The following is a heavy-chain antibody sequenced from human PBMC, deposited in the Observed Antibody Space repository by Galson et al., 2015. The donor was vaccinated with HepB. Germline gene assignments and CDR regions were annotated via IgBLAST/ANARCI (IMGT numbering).Heavy chain of an antibody. CDR3: ARATLEGLSQNYGMDV. J-gene: IGHJ6*02. Sequence: SLRLSCAASGFTFSSYWMSWVRQAPGKGLEWVANIKQDGSEKYYVDSVKGRFTISRDNAKNSLYLQMNSLRAEDTAVYYCARATLEGLSQNYGMDVWGQGTTVTVSS. CDR2: IKQDGSEK. V-gene: IGHV3-7*03. CDR1: GFTFSSYW. D-gene: IGHD2/OR15-2a*01.